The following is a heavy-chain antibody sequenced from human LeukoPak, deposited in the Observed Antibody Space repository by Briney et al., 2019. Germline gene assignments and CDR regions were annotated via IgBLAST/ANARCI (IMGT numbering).Heavy chain of an antibody. J-gene: IGHJ4*02. V-gene: IGHV4-4*07. CDR2: LYPGGNI. D-gene: IGHD3-22*01. CDR1: GGSFESYY. CDR3: ARYDDSSGYYFDY. Sequence: SETLSLTCTVSGGSFESYYWSWIRQPAGKGLEWIGRLYPGGNINYNPSLESRVTMSADTSQSQFSLKLTSVSAADTAVYYCARYDDSSGYYFDYWGQGTLVTVSS.